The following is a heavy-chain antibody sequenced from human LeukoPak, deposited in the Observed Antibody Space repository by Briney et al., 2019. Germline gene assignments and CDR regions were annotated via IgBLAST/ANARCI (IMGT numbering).Heavy chain of an antibody. J-gene: IGHJ4*02. CDR3: AREGSAREWLSDPIDY. CDR1: GYTFTSYG. D-gene: IGHD3-16*02. Sequence: ASVKVSCKASGYTFTSYGISWVRQAPGQGLEWMGWISAYNGNTNYAQKLQGRVTMITDTSTSTAYMELRSLRSDDTAVYYCAREGSAREWLSDPIDYWGQGTLVTVSS. V-gene: IGHV1-18*01. CDR2: ISAYNGNT.